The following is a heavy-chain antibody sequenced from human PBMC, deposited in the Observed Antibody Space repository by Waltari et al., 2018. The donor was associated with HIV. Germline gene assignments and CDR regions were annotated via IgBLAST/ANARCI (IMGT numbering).Heavy chain of an antibody. Sequence: QVQLQESGPGLVKPSETLSLTCTVSGGSISSYYWSWIRQPPGKGLEWIGYIYYSGSTNYNPSLKSRVTISVDTSKNQFSLKLSSVTAADTAVYYCARRAYDSSGYLDYWGQGTLVTVSS. CDR1: GGSISSYY. CDR3: ARRAYDSSGYLDY. D-gene: IGHD3-22*01. CDR2: IYYSGST. V-gene: IGHV4-59*08. J-gene: IGHJ4*02.